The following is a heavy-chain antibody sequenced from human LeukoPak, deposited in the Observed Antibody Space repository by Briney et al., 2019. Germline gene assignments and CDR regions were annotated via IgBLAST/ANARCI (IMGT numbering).Heavy chain of an antibody. J-gene: IGHJ4*02. CDR2: ISSSGSTI. CDR1: GFTFSSYS. CDR3: VSEGTSPSGKFDY. Sequence: GGSLRLSCAASGFTFSSYSMNWVRQAPGKGLEWVSYISSSGSTIYYADSVKGRFTISRDNAKNSLYLQMDSLRAEDTAVYYCVSEGTSPSGKFDYWGQGTLVTVSS. D-gene: IGHD1-26*01. V-gene: IGHV3-48*04.